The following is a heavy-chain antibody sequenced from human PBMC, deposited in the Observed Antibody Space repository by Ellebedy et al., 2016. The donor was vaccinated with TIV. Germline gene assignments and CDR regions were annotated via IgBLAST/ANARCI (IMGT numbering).Heavy chain of an antibody. CDR2: ISAGGTVI. D-gene: IGHD4-23*01. J-gene: IGHJ4*02. Sequence: LGGSLRLSCAVSGFTISDSYMSCVRQAPGKGLEWVSYISAGGTVIYYADSVKGRFTISRDHSNNTLYLKMTSLRTEDTAVYYCAKEKHPRHPRWMGPTYFDYWGQGTLVAVSS. CDR1: GFTISDSY. V-gene: IGHV3-11*04. CDR3: AKEKHPRHPRWMGPTYFDY.